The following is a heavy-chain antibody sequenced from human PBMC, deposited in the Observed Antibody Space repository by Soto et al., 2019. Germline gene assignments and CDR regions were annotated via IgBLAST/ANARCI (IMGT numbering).Heavy chain of an antibody. CDR2: INAGNGNK. D-gene: IGHD2-15*01. CDR3: ARGYPPLDYYYHYYLDV. Sequence: EWRGWINAGNGNKKYSQKFQGRVTITRDTSASTAYMELSSLRSEDTAVYYCARGYPPLDYYYHYYLDVRAQGTTVPVSS. J-gene: IGHJ6*03. V-gene: IGHV1-3*01.